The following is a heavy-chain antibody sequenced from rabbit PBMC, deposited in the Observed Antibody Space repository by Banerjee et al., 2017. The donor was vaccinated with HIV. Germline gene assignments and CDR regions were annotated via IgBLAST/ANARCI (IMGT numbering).Heavy chain of an antibody. J-gene: IGHJ4*01. V-gene: IGHV1S47*01. Sequence: QEQLVESGGGLVQPGGSLKLSCKASGFILSSYGVSWVRQAPGKGLEWIGYIDPVFRSTYYASWVNGRFTISSHNAQNTLYLQLNSLTAADTATYFCVSYDDYGDRNLWGPGTLVTVS. D-gene: IGHD2-1*01. CDR3: VSYDDYGDRNL. CDR1: GFILSSYG. CDR2: IDPVFRST.